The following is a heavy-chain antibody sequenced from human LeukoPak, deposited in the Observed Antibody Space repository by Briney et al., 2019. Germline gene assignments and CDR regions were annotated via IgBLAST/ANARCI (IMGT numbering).Heavy chain of an antibody. J-gene: IGHJ6*03. CDR3: ASNFWSNQPAGYYYYYYYMDV. V-gene: IGHV1-69*05. Sequence: GQAPRKKIKWMGGIIPIFGTANYAQKFQGRVTITTDESTSTAYMELSSLRSEDTAVYYCASNFWSNQPAGYYYYYYYMDVWGKGTTVTVSS. D-gene: IGHD3-3*01. CDR2: IIPIFGTA.